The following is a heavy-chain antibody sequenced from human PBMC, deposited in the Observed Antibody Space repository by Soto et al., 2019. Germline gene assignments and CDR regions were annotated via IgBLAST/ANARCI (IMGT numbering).Heavy chain of an antibody. Sequence: GASLKISCKGFDYTFAAYWIGWVRQMTGKGLEWRGVINPRDSDVKYSPPFEGQVTISADKPINTAFLQWRSPKASDTAMYYCARPDYTQDLLYHTYDIWGQGTMVTVSS. J-gene: IGHJ3*02. CDR3: ARPDYTQDLLYHTYDI. D-gene: IGHD3-3*01. V-gene: IGHV5-51*01. CDR1: DYTFAAYW. CDR2: INPRDSDV.